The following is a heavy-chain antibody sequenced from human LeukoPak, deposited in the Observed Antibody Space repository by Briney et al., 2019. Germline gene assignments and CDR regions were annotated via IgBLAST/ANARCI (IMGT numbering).Heavy chain of an antibody. J-gene: IGHJ6*03. CDR1: GFTFSSYS. D-gene: IGHD3-10*01. CDR3: ARAPPGGLLWFGDSYLFYYMDV. V-gene: IGHV3-21*01. CDR2: ISSSSSYI. Sequence: GGSLRLSCAASGFTFSSYSMNWVRQAPGKGLEWVSSISSSSSYIYYADSVKGRFTISRDNAKNSLFLQMNTLRAEDTAVYYCARAPPGGLLWFGDSYLFYYMDVWGKGTTVTVSS.